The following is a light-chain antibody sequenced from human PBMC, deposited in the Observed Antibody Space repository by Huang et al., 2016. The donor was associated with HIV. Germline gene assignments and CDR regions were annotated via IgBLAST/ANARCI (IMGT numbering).Light chain of an antibody. V-gene: IGKV4-1*01. CDR2: WAS. J-gene: IGKJ1*01. Sequence: DIVMTQSPDFLAVPLGERATINCKSSQSVSYNSDSESYVAWFPQKPGQAPKLLIYWASTRESGVPDRVSGSGSGTDFTLTISSLQAEDVGVYYCQQYHSDLWTFGQGTRVEIK. CDR3: QQYHSDLWT. CDR1: QSVSYNSDSESY.